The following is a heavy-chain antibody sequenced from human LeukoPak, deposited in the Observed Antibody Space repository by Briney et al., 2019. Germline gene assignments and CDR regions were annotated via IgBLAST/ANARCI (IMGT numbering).Heavy chain of an antibody. J-gene: IGHJ4*02. CDR1: GYTFTSLY. CDR3: AGAEEWFGDY. CDR2: INPSGGTT. Sequence: ASVKVSCKASGYTFTSLYMHWVRQAPGQGLEWMGIINPSGGTTSHAQKFQGRVTMARDTSTTTVYMELSSLRSEDTAVYYCAGAEEWFGDYWGQGTLVTVSS. D-gene: IGHD3-3*01. V-gene: IGHV1-46*01.